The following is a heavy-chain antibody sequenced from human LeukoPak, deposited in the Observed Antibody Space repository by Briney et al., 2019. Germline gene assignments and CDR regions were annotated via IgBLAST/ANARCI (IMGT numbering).Heavy chain of an antibody. CDR3: ARGRHSSGYYTFDY. Sequence: ASVKVSCKASGYTFTGYYMHWVRQAPGQGLEWMGWINPNSGDTNYAQKFQGRVTMTRDTSISTAYMELSRLRSDDTAVYYCARGRHSSGYYTFDYWGQGTLVTVSS. CDR1: GYTFTGYY. V-gene: IGHV1-2*02. CDR2: INPNSGDT. J-gene: IGHJ4*02. D-gene: IGHD3-22*01.